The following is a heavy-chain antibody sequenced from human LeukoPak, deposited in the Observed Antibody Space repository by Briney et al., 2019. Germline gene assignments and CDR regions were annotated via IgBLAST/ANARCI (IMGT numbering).Heavy chain of an antibody. V-gene: IGHV1-46*01. D-gene: IGHD3-22*01. CDR3: ARGHYYDSSGYYPDHYDY. CDR2: INPSGGST. Sequence: ASVKVSCKASGYTFTSYYMHWVRQAPGQGLEWMGIINPSGGSTSFAQKFQGRVTMTRDTSTSTVYMELSSLRSEDTAVYYCARGHYYDSSGYYPDHYDYWGQGTLVTVSS. J-gene: IGHJ4*02. CDR1: GYTFTSYY.